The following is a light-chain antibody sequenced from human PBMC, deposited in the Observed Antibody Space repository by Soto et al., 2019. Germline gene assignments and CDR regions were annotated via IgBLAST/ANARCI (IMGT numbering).Light chain of an antibody. J-gene: IGLJ1*01. CDR3: SSFSSTSTLYV. V-gene: IGLV1-40*01. CDR1: SSNIGAGYD. CDR2: VNN. Sequence: QSALTQPPSVSGAPGQRVTISCTGSSSNIGAGYDVHWYQQLPGTAPKLLIYVNNNRPSGVPDRFSGSKSGNTASLTISGLQAGDEADYHCSSFSSTSTLYVFGTGTKVTVL.